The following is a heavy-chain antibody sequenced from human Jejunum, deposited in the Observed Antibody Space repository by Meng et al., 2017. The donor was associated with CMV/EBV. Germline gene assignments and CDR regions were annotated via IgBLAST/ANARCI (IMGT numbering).Heavy chain of an antibody. J-gene: IGHJ4*02. Sequence: TDYFVHWVRQAPEQGLEWMGWIKPKNGATNYEQKYQGRVTLTRDTSISTAYMELTSLKSDDTAMYYCVRDRHYDDLDGHYRYFESWGQGTLVTVSS. D-gene: IGHD3-16*01. V-gene: IGHV1-2*02. CDR3: VRDRHYDDLDGHYRYFES. CDR2: IKPKNGAT. CDR1: TDYF.